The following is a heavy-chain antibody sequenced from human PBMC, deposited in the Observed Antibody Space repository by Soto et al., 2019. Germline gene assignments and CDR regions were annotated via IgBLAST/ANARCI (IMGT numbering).Heavy chain of an antibody. CDR1: GFTFSSYA. Sequence: PGGSLRLSCAASGFTFSSYAMHWVRQAPGKGLEWVAVISYDGSNKYYADSVKGRFTISRDNSKNTLYLQMNSLRAEDTAVYYCARDLQAKPTFGVVIMGTFCFDYWGQGTLVTVSS. CDR2: ISYDGSNK. J-gene: IGHJ4*02. D-gene: IGHD3-3*01. V-gene: IGHV3-30-3*01. CDR3: ARDLQAKPTFGVVIMGTFCFDY.